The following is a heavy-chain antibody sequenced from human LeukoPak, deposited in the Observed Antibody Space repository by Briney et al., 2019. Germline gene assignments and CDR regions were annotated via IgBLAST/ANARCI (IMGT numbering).Heavy chain of an antibody. CDR1: GGSFSGYY. D-gene: IGHD2/OR15-2a*01. Sequence: SETLSLTCAVYGGSFSGYYWSWIRQPPGKGLEWIGEINHSGSTNYNPSLKSRVTISVDTSKNQFSLKLSSVTAADTAVYYCARVSHDPSRGEVDPWGQGTLVTVSS. J-gene: IGHJ5*02. CDR2: INHSGST. V-gene: IGHV4-34*01. CDR3: ARVSHDPSRGEVDP.